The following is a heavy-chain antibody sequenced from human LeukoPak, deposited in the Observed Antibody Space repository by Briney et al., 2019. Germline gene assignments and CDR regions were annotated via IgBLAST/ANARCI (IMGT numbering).Heavy chain of an antibody. D-gene: IGHD3-10*01. CDR1: GFTFSSYT. Sequence: GGSLRLSCAASGFTFSSYTMHWVRQAPGKGLEWVAVISYDGSNKYCADSVKGRFTISRDNSKNTLDLQMNSLRGEDTAVYYCGVSPGALDVWGHGTTVTVSS. V-gene: IGHV3-30-3*01. CDR2: ISYDGSNK. J-gene: IGHJ6*02. CDR3: GVSPGALDV.